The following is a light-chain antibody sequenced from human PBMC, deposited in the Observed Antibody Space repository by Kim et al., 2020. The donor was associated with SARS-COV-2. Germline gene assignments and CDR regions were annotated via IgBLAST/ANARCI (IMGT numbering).Light chain of an antibody. V-gene: IGKV1-9*01. CDR3: QQLNSYPLT. CDR2: AAS. J-gene: IGKJ4*01. Sequence: DIQLTQSPSFLSASVGYRVTITCRASQGISSYLAWYQQKPGKAPKLLIYAASTLQSGVPSRFSGSGSGTEFTLTIISLQPEDFATYYCQQLNSYPLTFGGGTKVDIK. CDR1: QGISSY.